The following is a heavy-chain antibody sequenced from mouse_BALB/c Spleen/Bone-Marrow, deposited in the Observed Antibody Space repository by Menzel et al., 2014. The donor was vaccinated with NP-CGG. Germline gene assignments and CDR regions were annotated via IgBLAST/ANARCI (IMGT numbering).Heavy chain of an antibody. V-gene: IGHV1S137*01. CDR1: GYTFTDYA. CDR3: ARDAMDY. CDR2: ISTYYGDA. Sequence: QVQLKDSGAELVRPGVSVKISCKGSGYTFTDYAMHWVKQSHAKSLEWIGVISTYYGDASYNQKFKGKATMTVDKSSSTAYMELARLTSEDSAIYYCARDAMDYWGQGTSVTVSS. J-gene: IGHJ4*01.